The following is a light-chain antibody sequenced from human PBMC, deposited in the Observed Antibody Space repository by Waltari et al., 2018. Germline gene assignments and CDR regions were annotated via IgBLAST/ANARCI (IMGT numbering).Light chain of an antibody. CDR2: HTS. CDR3: QHYVRLPAT. CDR1: QRVGKY. V-gene: IGKV3-20*01. J-gene: IGKJ1*01. Sequence: EIVLTQSPGTLSLSPGERATLSCWASQRVGKYLAWYQQKPGQAPRLLISHTSNRATGIPDRFSGSGSGTDFSLTISRLEPEDFAVYYCQHYVRLPATFGQGTKVEIK.